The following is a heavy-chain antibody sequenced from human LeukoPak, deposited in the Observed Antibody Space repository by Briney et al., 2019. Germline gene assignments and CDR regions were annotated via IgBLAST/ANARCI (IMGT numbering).Heavy chain of an antibody. Sequence: PSETLSLTGTVSGGSNSSSSYYWGWIRQPPGKGLEWIGSIYYSGSTYYNPSLKSRVTISVDTSKNQFSLKLSSVTAADTAVYYCARARYSYALFDYWGQGTLVTVSS. D-gene: IGHD5-18*01. CDR1: GGSNSSSSYY. J-gene: IGHJ4*02. CDR3: ARARYSYALFDY. V-gene: IGHV4-39*07. CDR2: IYYSGST.